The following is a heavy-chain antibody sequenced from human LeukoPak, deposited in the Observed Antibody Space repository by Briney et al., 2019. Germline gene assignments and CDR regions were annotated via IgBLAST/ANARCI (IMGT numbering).Heavy chain of an antibody. CDR1: GGSISSYY. CDR2: IYYSGST. J-gene: IGHJ4*02. V-gene: IGHV4-59*01. Sequence: SETLSLTCTVSGGSISSYYWSWIRQPPGKGLEWIGYIYYSGSTNYNPSLKSRVTISVDTSKNQFSLKLSSVTAADTAVYYCARGSVSGPSYYGSDFDYWGQGTLVTVSS. CDR3: ARGSVSGPSYYGSDFDY. D-gene: IGHD3-10*01.